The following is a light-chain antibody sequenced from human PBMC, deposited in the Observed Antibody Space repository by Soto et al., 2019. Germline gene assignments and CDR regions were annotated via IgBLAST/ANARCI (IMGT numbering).Light chain of an antibody. V-gene: IGLV2-14*01. CDR2: EVT. Sequence: QSVLTHPASVSWSPGHSITISFTGTSSDVGGYDYVSWYQQHTGTAPRLIIFEVTNRPSGVSNRFSGSKSGNTASLTISGIQAEDEADYYCTSYTSSSTQVFGTGTKVTVL. CDR3: TSYTSSSTQV. CDR1: SSDVGGYDY. J-gene: IGLJ1*01.